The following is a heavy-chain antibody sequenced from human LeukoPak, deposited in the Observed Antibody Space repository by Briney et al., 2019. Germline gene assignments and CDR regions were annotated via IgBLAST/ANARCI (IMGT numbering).Heavy chain of an antibody. Sequence: SQTLSLTCTVSGGSISSGSYYWSWIRQPAGKGLEWIGRIYTSGSTNYNPSLKSRVTISVDTSKNQFSLKLSSVTAADTAVYYCAREERWLQLSFDYWGQGTLVTVSS. CDR1: GGSISSGSYY. CDR2: IYTSGST. D-gene: IGHD5-24*01. CDR3: AREERWLQLSFDY. V-gene: IGHV4-61*02. J-gene: IGHJ4*02.